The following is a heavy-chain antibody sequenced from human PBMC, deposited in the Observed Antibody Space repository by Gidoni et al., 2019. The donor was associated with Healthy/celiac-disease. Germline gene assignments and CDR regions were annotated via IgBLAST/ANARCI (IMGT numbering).Heavy chain of an antibody. J-gene: IGHJ6*02. CDR1: GFTFSSYA. D-gene: IGHD2-2*01. CDR3: AKDRRDCSSTSCYPNGMDV. Sequence: EVQLLESGGGLVQPGGSLRLSCAASGFTFSSYAMSWVRQAPGKGLEGVSAISGSGGSTYYADSVKGRFTISRDNSKNTLYLQMNSLRAEDTAVYYCAKDRRDCSSTSCYPNGMDVWGQGTTVTVSS. CDR2: ISGSGGST. V-gene: IGHV3-23*01.